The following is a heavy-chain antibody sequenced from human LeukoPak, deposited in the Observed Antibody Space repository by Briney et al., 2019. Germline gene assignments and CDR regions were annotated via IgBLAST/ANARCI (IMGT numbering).Heavy chain of an antibody. J-gene: IGHJ4*02. V-gene: IGHV1-2*04. CDR1: GYTFTGYY. Sequence: ASVKVSCKASGYTFTGYYMHWVRPAPGQGLEWMGWINPNSGGTNYAQKFQGWDTMTRDTSISTAYMELSRLRSDDTAVYYCARSYYDSSGYFFDYWGQGTLVTVSS. CDR2: INPNSGGT. D-gene: IGHD3-22*01. CDR3: ARSYYDSSGYFFDY.